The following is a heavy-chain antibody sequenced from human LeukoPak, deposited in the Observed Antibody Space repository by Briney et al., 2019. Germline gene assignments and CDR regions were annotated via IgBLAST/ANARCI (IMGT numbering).Heavy chain of an antibody. Sequence: PGRSLRLSCAASGFTFDDYAMHWVRQAPGEGLEGVSGISWNSGNIGYADSVKGRFTISRDNAKNSLYLQMNSLRAEDTALYYCAKDIGIAVAGTSAALDYWGQGTLVTVSS. CDR2: ISWNSGNI. J-gene: IGHJ4*02. V-gene: IGHV3-9*01. CDR1: GFTFDDYA. CDR3: AKDIGIAVAGTSAALDY. D-gene: IGHD6-19*01.